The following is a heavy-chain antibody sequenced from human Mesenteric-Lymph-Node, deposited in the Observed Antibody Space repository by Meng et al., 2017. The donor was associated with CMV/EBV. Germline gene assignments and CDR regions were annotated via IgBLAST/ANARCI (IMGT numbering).Heavy chain of an antibody. J-gene: IGHJ4*02. V-gene: IGHV3-15*01. D-gene: IGHD1-26*01. Sequence: SCAASGFTFSEAWMSWVRQAPGKGLEWVGRIRSNCDGGTADYSAPVRGRFTMSRDDSKATLYLHMSGLKIEDTAVYYCTIVGATGRSFWGLGTLVTVSS. CDR3: TIVGATGRSF. CDR2: IRSNCDGGTA. CDR1: GFTFSEAW.